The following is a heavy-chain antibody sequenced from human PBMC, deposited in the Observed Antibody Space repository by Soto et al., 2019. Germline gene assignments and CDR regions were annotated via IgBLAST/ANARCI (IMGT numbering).Heavy chain of an antibody. CDR1: GGSISSNY. J-gene: IGHJ4*02. D-gene: IGHD6-13*01. CDR2: VYNSGST. V-gene: IGHV4-59*01. CDR3: ARYRREAVAGYTLDY. Sequence: SETLSLTCTVSGGSISSNYWTWIRQPPGKGLEWIGYVYNSGSTNYNPSLKSRVTISEDTSRSQFSLKVNSMTAVDTAVYYCARYRREAVAGYTLDYWGQGILVTVSS.